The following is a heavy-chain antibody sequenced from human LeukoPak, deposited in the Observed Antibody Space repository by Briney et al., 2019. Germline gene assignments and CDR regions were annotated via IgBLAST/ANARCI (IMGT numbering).Heavy chain of an antibody. V-gene: IGHV3-21*01. CDR1: GFSFSSYS. CDR2: ISSSSSYI. D-gene: IGHD3-10*01. J-gene: IGHJ6*04. Sequence: PGGSLRLSCAASGFSFSSYSMNWVRQAPGKGLEWVSSISSSSSYIYYADSVKGRFTISRDNAKNSLYLQMNSLRAEDTAVYYCAPAGGLLTSNYYGSGSYCLDVWGKGTTVTVSS. CDR3: APAGGLLTSNYYGSGSYCLDV.